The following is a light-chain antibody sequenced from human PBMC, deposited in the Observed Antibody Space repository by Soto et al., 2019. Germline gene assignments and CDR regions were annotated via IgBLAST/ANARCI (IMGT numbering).Light chain of an antibody. CDR2: DAS. CDR1: QSISSW. J-gene: IGKJ1*01. V-gene: IGKV1-5*01. CDR3: KQYNSYSLT. Sequence: DIQMTQSPSTLSASVGDRVTITCRASQSISSWLAWYQQKPGKAHKLLIYDASSLESGVQSRFSGSGSGTEFTLTIRSLQPDDFATYYCKQYNSYSLTFGQGTKVDIK.